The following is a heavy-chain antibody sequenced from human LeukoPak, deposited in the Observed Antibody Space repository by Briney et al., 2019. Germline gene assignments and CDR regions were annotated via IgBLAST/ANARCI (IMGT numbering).Heavy chain of an antibody. J-gene: IGHJ4*02. V-gene: IGHV1-18*01. CDR1: GYTFTTYG. CDR2: ISAYNGNT. CDR3: ARERLGFWSGYRQYYFDY. D-gene: IGHD3-3*01. Sequence: ASVKASCKASGYTFTTYGISWVRQAPGQGLEWMGWISAYNGNTNYAQKLQGRVTMTTDTSTSTAYMELRSLRSDDTAVYYCARERLGFWSGYRQYYFDYWGQGTLVTVSS.